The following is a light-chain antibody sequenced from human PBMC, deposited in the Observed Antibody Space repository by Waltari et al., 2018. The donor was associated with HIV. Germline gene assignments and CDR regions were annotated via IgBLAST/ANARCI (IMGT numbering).Light chain of an antibody. CDR1: SSNVSSDDL. CDR2: DVT. CDR3: CSCPRSGIRYV. V-gene: IGLV2-23*02. J-gene: IGLJ1*01. Sequence: QSALTQPASVSGSPGQSITISCTGTSSNVSSDDLVSWYQQHPGEAPKLIIYDVTKRPSGVSNCCSGSKSGNTASLTSSGLQAEDEADYYCCSCPRSGIRYVFGTGTKVTVL.